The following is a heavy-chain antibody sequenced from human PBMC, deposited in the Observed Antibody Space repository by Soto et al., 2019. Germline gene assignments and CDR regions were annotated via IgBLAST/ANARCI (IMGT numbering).Heavy chain of an antibody. V-gene: IGHV1-18*01. D-gene: IGHD6-19*01. CDR1: GYTFTSYG. CDR2: ISAYNGNT. J-gene: IGHJ3*02. CDR3: ARGVYSSGWYLRPPEAFDI. Sequence: GASVKVSCKASGYTFTSYGISWVRQAPGQGLEWMGRISAYNGNTNYVQKLQGRVTMTTDTSTSTAYMELRSLRSDDTAVYYCARGVYSSGWYLRPPEAFDIWGQGTMVTVSS.